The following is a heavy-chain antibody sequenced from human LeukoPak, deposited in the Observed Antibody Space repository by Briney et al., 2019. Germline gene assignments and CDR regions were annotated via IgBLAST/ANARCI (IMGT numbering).Heavy chain of an antibody. J-gene: IGHJ4*02. CDR1: GFTFSNYG. CDR2: ISDYGSKT. V-gene: IGHV3-30*18. Sequence: GGSLRLSCAASGFTFSNYGMHGVRQAPGKGLEWVAVISDYGSKTYYADSVNGRFTISRDTSNNTLYLHMNSLRPENAAVYYCAKDRETSASGTFDYWGQGSLVTVSS. D-gene: IGHD6-13*01. CDR3: AKDRETSASGTFDY.